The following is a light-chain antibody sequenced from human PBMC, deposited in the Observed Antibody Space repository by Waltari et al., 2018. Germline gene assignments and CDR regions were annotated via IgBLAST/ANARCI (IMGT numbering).Light chain of an antibody. CDR2: ATS. CDR1: QGIRND. Sequence: DIQMTQSPSSLSAFVGDRVTITCRASQGIRNDLAWYQQKPGKAPQRLMFATSTLHDGVPSRFSGSGFATEFTLTIANLQPEDSATYYCQQHKAYPHTFGQGTNLEI. CDR3: QQHKAYPHT. V-gene: IGKV1-17*02. J-gene: IGKJ2*01.